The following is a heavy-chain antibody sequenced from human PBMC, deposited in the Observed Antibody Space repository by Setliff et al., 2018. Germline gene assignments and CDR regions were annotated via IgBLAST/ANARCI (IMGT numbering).Heavy chain of an antibody. D-gene: IGHD4-17*01. CDR1: GVSIRSYY. CDR3: ARLPRTVTHFDY. V-gene: IGHV4-59*01. CDR2: IFYSGSS. Sequence: SETLSLTCTVSGVSIRSYYWSWIRQPPGKGLEWIGYIFYSGSSNYNPSLQGRVSISVDTSKNQLSLKLDSLTAADTAVYFCARLPRTVTHFDYWGQGALVTVSS. J-gene: IGHJ4*02.